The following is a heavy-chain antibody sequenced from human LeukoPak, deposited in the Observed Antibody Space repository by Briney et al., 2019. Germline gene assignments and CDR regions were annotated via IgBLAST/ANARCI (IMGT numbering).Heavy chain of an antibody. CDR2: ISYDGSDK. J-gene: IGHJ4*02. D-gene: IGHD6-19*01. CDR1: GFTFSNYA. V-gene: IGHV3-30*04. CDR3: ARDRRLDY. Sequence: PGGSLRLSCEASGFTFSNYAMHWVRQAPGKGLEWVAVISYDGSDKYYADSVKGRFTISRDNSKNTVYLQINSLRAEDTAVYYCARDRRLDYWGQGTLVTVSS.